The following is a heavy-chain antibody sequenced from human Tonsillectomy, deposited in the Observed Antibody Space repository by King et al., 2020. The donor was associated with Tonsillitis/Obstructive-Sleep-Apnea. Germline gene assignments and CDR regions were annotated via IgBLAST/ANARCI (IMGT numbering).Heavy chain of an antibody. CDR2: ISYDGSNK. J-gene: IGHJ4*02. CDR1: GFTFSSYA. Sequence: VQLVESGGGVVQPGRSLRLSCAASGFTFSSYAMHWVRQAPGKGLEWVAVISYDGSNKYYADSVKGRFTISIDNSKNTLYLQMNSLRAEDTAVYYCARSELPQTAFDYWGQGTLVTVSS. D-gene: IGHD1-26*01. V-gene: IGHV3-30*01. CDR3: ARSELPQTAFDY.